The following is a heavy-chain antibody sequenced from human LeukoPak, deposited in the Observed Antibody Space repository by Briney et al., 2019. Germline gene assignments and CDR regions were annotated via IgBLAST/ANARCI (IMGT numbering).Heavy chain of an antibody. CDR3: ARVRYCSSTSCYKAYWYFDL. CDR1: GGSISSGSYY. CDR2: IYTSGST. J-gene: IGHJ2*01. D-gene: IGHD2-2*02. V-gene: IGHV4-61*02. Sequence: SETLSLTCTVSGGSISSGSYYWSWIRQPAGKGLEWIGRIYTSGSTNYNPSPKSRVTMSVDTSKNQFSLKLSSVTAADTAVYYCARVRYCSSTSCYKAYWYFDLRGRGTLVTVSS.